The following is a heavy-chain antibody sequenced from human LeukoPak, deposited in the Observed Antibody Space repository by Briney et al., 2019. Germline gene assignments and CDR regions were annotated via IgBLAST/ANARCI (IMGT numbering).Heavy chain of an antibody. CDR3: ARRAAYSSSWYGYVYYYMDV. J-gene: IGHJ6*03. CDR1: GFTFSSYW. CDR2: IKQDGSEK. V-gene: IGHV3-7*01. D-gene: IGHD6-13*01. Sequence: GGSLRLSCAASGFTFSSYWMSWVRQAPGKGLEWVANIKQDGSEKYYVDSVKGRFTISRDNAKNSQYLQMNSLRAEDTAVYYCARRAAYSSSWYGYVYYYMDVWGKGTTVTVSS.